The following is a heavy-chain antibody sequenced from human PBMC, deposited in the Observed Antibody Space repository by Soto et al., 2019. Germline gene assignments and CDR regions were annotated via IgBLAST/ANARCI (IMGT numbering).Heavy chain of an antibody. CDR1: GYTFTGYY. D-gene: IGHD2-8*01. CDR3: TRSALVLGIYLPNADWFDP. V-gene: IGHV1-2*02. Sequence: ASVKVSCTASGYTFTGYYMHWVRQAPGQGLEWMGWINPNSGGTNYAQKFQGRVTMTWDTSVGTAFMELSRLKSDDTAVYYCTRSALVLGIYLPNADWFDPWGQGTLVTVSS. J-gene: IGHJ5*02. CDR2: INPNSGGT.